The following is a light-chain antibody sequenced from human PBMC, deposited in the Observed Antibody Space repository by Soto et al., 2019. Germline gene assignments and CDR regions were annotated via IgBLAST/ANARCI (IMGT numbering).Light chain of an antibody. J-gene: IGKJ5*01. CDR2: GAS. V-gene: IGKV1-39*01. CDR3: QQTYSTPIT. CDR1: QSISSY. Sequence: DIQMTQSPSSLSASVGDRVTITCRASQSISSYLNWYQQKPGTAPKVLIYGASSLQSGVPSRFSGSGSGTDFTLTISSLQPDDFATYYCQQTYSTPITFGQGTRLEIK.